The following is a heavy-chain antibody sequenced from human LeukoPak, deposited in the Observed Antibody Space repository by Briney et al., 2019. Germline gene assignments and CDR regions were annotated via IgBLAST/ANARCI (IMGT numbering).Heavy chain of an antibody. Sequence: SETLSLTCSVSGASMTTYYWSWIRQPDGKGLEYIGRILASGSASYNSALKSRVTMSIDTSQHQFSLRLKSVTAADTALYYCARGVRETAINPFYYFDLWGQGSLVTVSS. D-gene: IGHD2-21*02. V-gene: IGHV4-4*07. CDR3: ARGVRETAINPFYYFDL. CDR1: GASMTTYY. CDR2: ILASGSA. J-gene: IGHJ4*02.